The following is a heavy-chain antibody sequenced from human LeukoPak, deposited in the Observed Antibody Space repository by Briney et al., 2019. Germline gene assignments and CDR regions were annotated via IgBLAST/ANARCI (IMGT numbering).Heavy chain of an antibody. Sequence: TGESLKISCKGSGYSFTSYWIGWVRQMPGKGLEWMGIIYPGDSDTRYSPSFQGQVTISADKSISTAYLQWSSLKASDTAMYYCAVSDSSSFPDFDYWGQGTLVTVSS. D-gene: IGHD6-6*01. CDR2: IYPGDSDT. V-gene: IGHV5-51*01. CDR3: AVSDSSSFPDFDY. CDR1: GYSFTSYW. J-gene: IGHJ4*02.